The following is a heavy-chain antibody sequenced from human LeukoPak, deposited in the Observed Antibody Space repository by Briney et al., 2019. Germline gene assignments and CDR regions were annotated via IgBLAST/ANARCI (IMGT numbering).Heavy chain of an antibody. CDR1: GGSISSSSYY. J-gene: IGHJ3*02. V-gene: IGHV4-39*07. CDR2: IYYSGST. D-gene: IGHD3-22*01. CDR3: ARETYYYDSSGYRNAFDI. Sequence: SETLSLTCTVSGGSISSSSYYWGWIRQPPGKGLEWIGSIYYSGSTYYNPSLKSRVTISVDTSKNQFSLKLSSVTAADTAVYYCARETYYYDSSGYRNAFDIWGQGTMVTVSS.